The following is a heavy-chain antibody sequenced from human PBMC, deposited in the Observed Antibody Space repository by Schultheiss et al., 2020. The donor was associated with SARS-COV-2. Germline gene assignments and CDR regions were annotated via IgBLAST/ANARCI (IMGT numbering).Heavy chain of an antibody. Sequence: SVKVSCKASGGTFSSYAISWVRQAPGQGLEWMGGIIPIFGTANYAQKFQGRVTITADESTSTAYMELSSLRSDDTAVYYCARDMGYNWNYWGYFDYWGQGTLVTVSS. CDR1: GGTFSSYA. CDR3: ARDMGYNWNYWGYFDY. D-gene: IGHD1-7*01. V-gene: IGHV1-69*13. J-gene: IGHJ4*02. CDR2: IIPIFGTA.